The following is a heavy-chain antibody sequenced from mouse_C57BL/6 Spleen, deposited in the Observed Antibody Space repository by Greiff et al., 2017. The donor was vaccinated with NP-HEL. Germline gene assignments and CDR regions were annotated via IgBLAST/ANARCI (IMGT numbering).Heavy chain of an antibody. D-gene: IGHD1-1*01. Sequence: EVQLVESGGGLVKPGGSLKLSCAASGFTFSSYAMSWVRQTPEKRLEWVATISDGGSYTYYPDNVKGRFTISRDNAKNNLYLQMSHLKSEDTAMYYCARDVLRNYYAMDYWGQGTSVTVSS. CDR3: ARDVLRNYYAMDY. CDR1: GFTFSSYA. J-gene: IGHJ4*01. CDR2: ISDGGSYT. V-gene: IGHV5-4*01.